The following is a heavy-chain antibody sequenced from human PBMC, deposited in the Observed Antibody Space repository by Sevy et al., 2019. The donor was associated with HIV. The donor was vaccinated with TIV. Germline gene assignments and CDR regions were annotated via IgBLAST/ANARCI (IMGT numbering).Heavy chain of an antibody. CDR3: ARRIHYYYYGMDV. CDR1: GGSISSYY. J-gene: IGHJ6*02. D-gene: IGHD2-15*01. CDR2: IYYSGST. Sequence: SETPSLTCTVSGGSISSYYWSWIRQPPGKGLEWIGYIYYSGSTNYNPSLKSRVTISVDTSKNQFSLKLSSVTAADTAVYYCARRIHYYYYGMDVWGQGTTVTVSS. V-gene: IGHV4-59*13.